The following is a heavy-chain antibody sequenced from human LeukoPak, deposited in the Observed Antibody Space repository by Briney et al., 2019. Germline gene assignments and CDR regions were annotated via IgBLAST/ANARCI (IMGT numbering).Heavy chain of an antibody. CDR2: IHPADSDT. CDR1: GYRFNAYW. V-gene: IGHV5-51*01. D-gene: IGHD3-22*01. J-gene: IGHJ3*01. CDR3: ARPNITSYYDSRGYDAFDV. Sequence: GESLKISCKGSGYRFNAYWIAWVRQMPGKGLEWMGSIHPADSDTRYSPSFQAQVTISADKSVRTAYLQWSSLKASDTAMYYCARPNITSYYDSRGYDAFDVWGQGTMVTVSS.